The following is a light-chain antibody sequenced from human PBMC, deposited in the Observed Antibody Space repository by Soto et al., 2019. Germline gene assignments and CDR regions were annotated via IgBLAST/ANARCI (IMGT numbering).Light chain of an antibody. Sequence: QSVLTQPPSVSGAPGQRVTISCTGSSSNIGAGYDVHWYQQLPGTAPKLLIYGTSNRPSGVSDRFSGSKSGASASLAITGLQAEDEADYYCAAWDDSLNGYWVFGGGTKLTVL. CDR1: SSNIGAGYD. J-gene: IGLJ3*02. CDR2: GTS. V-gene: IGLV1-40*01. CDR3: AAWDDSLNGYWV.